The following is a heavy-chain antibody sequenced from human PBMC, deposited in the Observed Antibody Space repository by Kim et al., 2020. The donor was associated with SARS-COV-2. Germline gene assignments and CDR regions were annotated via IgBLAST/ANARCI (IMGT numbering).Heavy chain of an antibody. CDR2: ISYDGSNK. Sequence: GGSLRLSCAASGFTFSSYGMHWVRQAPGKGLEWVAVISYDGSNKYYADSVKGRFTISRDNSKNTLYLQMNSLRAEDTAVYYCAKDLGYCSGGSCYGFLYWGQGTLVTVSS. J-gene: IGHJ4*02. CDR3: AKDLGYCSGGSCYGFLY. D-gene: IGHD2-15*01. CDR1: GFTFSSYG. V-gene: IGHV3-30*18.